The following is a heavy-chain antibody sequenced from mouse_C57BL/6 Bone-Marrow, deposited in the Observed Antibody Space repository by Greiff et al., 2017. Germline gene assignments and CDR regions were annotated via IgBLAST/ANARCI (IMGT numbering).Heavy chain of an antibody. J-gene: IGHJ1*03. CDR2: IDPSDSYT. Sequence: QVQLKQPGAELVKPGASVKLSCKASGYTFTSYWMQWVKQRPGQGLEWIGEIDPSDSYTNYNQKFKGKATLTVDTSSSTAYMQLSSLTSEDSAVYYCARYGYWYFDVWGTGTTVTVSS. D-gene: IGHD1-1*02. V-gene: IGHV1-50*01. CDR3: ARYGYWYFDV. CDR1: GYTFTSYW.